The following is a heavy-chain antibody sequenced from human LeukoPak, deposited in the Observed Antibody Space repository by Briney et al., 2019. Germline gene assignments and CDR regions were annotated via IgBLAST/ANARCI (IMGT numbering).Heavy chain of an antibody. CDR1: GFTFGSFA. Sequence: GGSLRLSCEASGFTFGSFAMSWVRQAPGKGLKWLSGISGSGYYRYYADSVKGRFTISRDNSKSTLYIEMNSLRAEDTAVYYCVKDGSWGDYQFYFYMDVWGKGTTVTVSS. CDR2: ISGSGYYR. V-gene: IGHV3-23*01. CDR3: VKDGSWGDYQFYFYMDV. J-gene: IGHJ6*03. D-gene: IGHD2-2*01.